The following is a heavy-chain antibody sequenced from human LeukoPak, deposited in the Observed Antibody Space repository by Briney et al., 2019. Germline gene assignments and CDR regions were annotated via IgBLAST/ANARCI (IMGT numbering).Heavy chain of an antibody. CDR1: GFTFSDYA. D-gene: IGHD2-8*01. Sequence: GGSLRLSCAASGFTFSDYAMSWVRQAPGKGLEWVSGISGSGGGTYYADSLEGRFTISRDNSNNTLYLQMNSLRAEDTAVYYCARVRYAGYYMDVWGKGTTVTVSS. J-gene: IGHJ6*03. CDR3: ARVRYAGYYMDV. CDR2: ISGSGGGT. V-gene: IGHV3-23*01.